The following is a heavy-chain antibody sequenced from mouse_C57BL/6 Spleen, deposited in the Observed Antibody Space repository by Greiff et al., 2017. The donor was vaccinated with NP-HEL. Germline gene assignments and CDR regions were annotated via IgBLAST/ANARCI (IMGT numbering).Heavy chain of an antibody. V-gene: IGHV1-69*01. Sequence: QVQLQQPGAELVMPGASVKLSCTASGYTFTSYWMHWVKQRPGQGLEWIGQIDPSDSYPNYNHQFKGKATLHVDKTSSTAYMQLSSLTSEDSAVYYCARGAHYYGSSSPDYWGQGTTLTVSS. D-gene: IGHD1-1*01. J-gene: IGHJ2*01. CDR3: ARGAHYYGSSSPDY. CDR2: IDPSDSYP. CDR1: GYTFTSYW.